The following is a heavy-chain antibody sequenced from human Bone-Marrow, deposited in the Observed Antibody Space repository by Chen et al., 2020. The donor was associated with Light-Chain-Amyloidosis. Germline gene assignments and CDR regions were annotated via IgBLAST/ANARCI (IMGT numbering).Heavy chain of an antibody. Sequence: EVQLVESGGGLVQPGGSLRRSCAASGFTFSSYWMHWVRQAPGKGLVGVSRINRDGSSRSYADSVKGRFTISRDNAKNTLYLQMNSLRAEDTAVYYCARDTTGRNYDILTGYYAIGYGMDVWGQGTTVTVSS. J-gene: IGHJ6*02. CDR2: INRDGSSR. D-gene: IGHD3-9*01. CDR1: GFTFSSYW. CDR3: ARDTTGRNYDILTGYYAIGYGMDV. V-gene: IGHV3-74*01.